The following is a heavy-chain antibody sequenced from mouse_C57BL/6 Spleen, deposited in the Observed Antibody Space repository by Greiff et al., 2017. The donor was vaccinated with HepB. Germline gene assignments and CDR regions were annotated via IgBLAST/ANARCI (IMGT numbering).Heavy chain of an antibody. CDR3: ARGPYYDYALYYFDY. D-gene: IGHD2-4*01. J-gene: IGHJ2*01. Sequence: EVQLQQSGPGLAKPSQTLSLTCSVTGYSITSDYWNWIRKFPGNKLEYMGYISYSGSTYYNPSLKSRISITRDTSKNQYYLQLISVTTEDTATYYCARGPYYDYALYYFDYWGQCTTLTVSS. CDR1: GYSITSDY. V-gene: IGHV3-8*01. CDR2: ISYSGST.